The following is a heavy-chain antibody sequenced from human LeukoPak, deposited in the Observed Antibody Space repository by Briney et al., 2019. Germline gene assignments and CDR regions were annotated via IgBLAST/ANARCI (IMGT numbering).Heavy chain of an antibody. CDR3: ARGDYVWGSHDY. J-gene: IGHJ4*02. CDR2: INPNSGGT. V-gene: IGHV1-2*02. CDR1: GHTFTGYY. Sequence: ASVKVSCKASGHTFTGYYMHWVRQAPGQGLEWMGWINPNSGGTNYAQKFQGRVTMTRDTSISTAYMELSRLRSDDTAVYYCARGDYVWGSHDYWGQGTLVTVSS. D-gene: IGHD3-16*01.